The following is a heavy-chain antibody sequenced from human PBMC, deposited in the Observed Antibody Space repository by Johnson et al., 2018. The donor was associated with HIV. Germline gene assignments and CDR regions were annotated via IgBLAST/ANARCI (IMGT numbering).Heavy chain of an antibody. V-gene: IGHV3-11*01. J-gene: IGHJ3*02. Sequence: QMQLVESGGGLVKPGGSLRLSCVTSGFGFSTYYMSWIRQAPGKGLECLSYISSSGSSIYYTASVKGRCTISRDNSKNTLHLQMKSLSAEDTAVYYCARILVGTMVRGVSLHDAFDIWGQGTMVTVSS. D-gene: IGHD3-10*01. CDR2: ISSSGSSI. CDR3: ARILVGTMVRGVSLHDAFDI. CDR1: GFGFSTYY.